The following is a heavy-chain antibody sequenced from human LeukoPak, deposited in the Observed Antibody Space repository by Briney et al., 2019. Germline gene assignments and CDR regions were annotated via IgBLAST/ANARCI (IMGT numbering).Heavy chain of an antibody. CDR1: GGTFISYT. CDR3: ARDHPSIGGSDV. Sequence: SVKVSCKASGGTFISYTISWVRQAPGQGREWMGRIIPILGIANYAQKFQGRVTITADKSTSTAYMELSSLRSEDTAVYYCARDHPSIGGSDVWGQGTLVTVSS. D-gene: IGHD3-10*01. V-gene: IGHV1-69*04. J-gene: IGHJ4*02. CDR2: IIPILGIA.